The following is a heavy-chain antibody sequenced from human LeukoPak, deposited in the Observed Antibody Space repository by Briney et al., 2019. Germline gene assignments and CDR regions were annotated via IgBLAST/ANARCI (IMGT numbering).Heavy chain of an antibody. CDR2: INHSGST. V-gene: IGHV4-34*01. Sequence: SETLSLTCAVYGGSLSGYYWSWIRQPPGKGLEWIGEINHSGSTNYNPSLKSRVTISVDTSRNQFSLKLSSVTAAGTAVYYCARAPEKGNDSGSYFGFDPWGQGTLVTVSS. J-gene: IGHJ5*02. CDR1: GGSLSGYY. D-gene: IGHD1-26*01. CDR3: ARAPEKGNDSGSYFGFDP.